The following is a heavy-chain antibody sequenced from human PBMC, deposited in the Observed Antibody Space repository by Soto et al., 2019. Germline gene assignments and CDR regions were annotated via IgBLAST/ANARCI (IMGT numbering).Heavy chain of an antibody. Sequence: SVKVSCKASGGTFSSYTISWVRQAPGQGLEWMGRIIPILGIANYAQKFQGRVTITADKSTSTAYMELSSLRSEDTAVYYCARDVGLGGYDLLSRWDSYGMDFWGPGITVTVFS. D-gene: IGHD5-12*01. CDR1: GGTFSSYT. CDR2: IIPILGIA. CDR3: ARDVGLGGYDLLSRWDSYGMDF. V-gene: IGHV1-69*04. J-gene: IGHJ6*02.